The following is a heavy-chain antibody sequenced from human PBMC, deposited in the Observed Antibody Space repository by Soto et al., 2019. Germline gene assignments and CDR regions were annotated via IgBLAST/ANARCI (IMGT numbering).Heavy chain of an antibody. CDR1: GFPFSFYG. D-gene: IGHD3-3*02. J-gene: IGHJ3*02. V-gene: IGHV3-33*01. CDR2: IVSDGSAI. Sequence: GGSLRVSCAVSGFPFSFYGFHWVRQSPGKGLEWLGVIVSDGSAIYHADSLEGRFFISRDNSKDILYLQMNSLRVEDTAVYYCARDDAFDNENGFDMWGPGTMVTVSS. CDR3: ARDDAFDNENGFDM.